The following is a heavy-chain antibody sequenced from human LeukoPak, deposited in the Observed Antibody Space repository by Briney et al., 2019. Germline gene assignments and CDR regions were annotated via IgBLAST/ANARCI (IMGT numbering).Heavy chain of an antibody. CDR1: ARTYSSYA. Sequence: GSSVKVSCKASARTYSSYAISWERQAPGQGLEWMGRIIPILGIANYAQKFQGRVTITADKSTSTAYMELSSLRSEDTAVYYCARSSIYIFDYRLQGTMVTVSS. D-gene: IGHD2-2*02. J-gene: IGHJ4*02. V-gene: IGHV1-69*04. CDR3: ARSSIYIFDY. CDR2: IIPILGIA.